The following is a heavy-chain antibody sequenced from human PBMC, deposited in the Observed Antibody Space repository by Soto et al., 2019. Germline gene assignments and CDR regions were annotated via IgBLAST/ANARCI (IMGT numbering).Heavy chain of an antibody. J-gene: IGHJ4*02. CDR3: TTVFGWELDY. CDR2: IKSKTDGGTT. V-gene: IGHV3-15*01. CDR1: GFTFSNAW. D-gene: IGHD6-19*01. Sequence: GGSLRLSCAASGFTFSNAWMSWVRQAPGKGLEWAGRIKSKTDGGTTDYAAPVKGRFTISRDDSKNTLYLQMNSLKTEDTAVYYCTTVFGWELDYWGQGTLVTVSS.